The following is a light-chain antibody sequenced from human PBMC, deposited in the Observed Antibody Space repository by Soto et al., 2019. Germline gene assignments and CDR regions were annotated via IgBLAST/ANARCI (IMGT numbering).Light chain of an antibody. J-gene: IGLJ1*01. CDR2: EVN. CDR1: NNDIGAYDY. Sequence: QSVLTQPASVSGSPGQSITISCTGSNNDIGAYDYVSWHQQHPLQAPKLLIYEVNKRPSGVSNRFSGSKSGNTASLTISGLKVEDEADYYCCSSGGSPTYVFGTGTKLTVL. V-gene: IGLV2-23*02. CDR3: CSSGGSPTYV.